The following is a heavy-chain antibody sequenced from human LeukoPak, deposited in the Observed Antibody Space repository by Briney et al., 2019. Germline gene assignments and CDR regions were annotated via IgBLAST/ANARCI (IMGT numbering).Heavy chain of an antibody. CDR3: ARDTVRGYDFWSGYRYGMDV. CDR2: IYYSGST. CDR1: GGSISSSSYY. V-gene: IGHV4-61*01. D-gene: IGHD3-3*01. J-gene: IGHJ6*02. Sequence: KSSETLSLTCTVSGGSISSSSYYWSWIRQPPGKGLEWIGYIYYSGSTNYNPSLKSRVTISVDTSKNQFSLKLSSVTAADTAVYYCARDTVRGYDFWSGYRYGMDVWGQGTTVTVSS.